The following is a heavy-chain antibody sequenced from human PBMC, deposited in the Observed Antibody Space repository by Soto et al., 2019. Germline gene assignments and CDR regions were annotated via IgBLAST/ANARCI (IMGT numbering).Heavy chain of an antibody. V-gene: IGHV5-51*01. CDR1: GYSFTSYW. D-gene: IGHD3-22*01. CDR3: ARRSYYYDSSGYYFWFDP. Sequence: GESLKISCKGSGYSFTSYWIGWVRQMPGKGLEWMGIIYPGDSDTRYSPSFQGQVTISADKSISTAYLQWSSLKASDTAMYYCARRSYYYDSSGYYFWFDPWGQGTLVTVSS. CDR2: IYPGDSDT. J-gene: IGHJ5*02.